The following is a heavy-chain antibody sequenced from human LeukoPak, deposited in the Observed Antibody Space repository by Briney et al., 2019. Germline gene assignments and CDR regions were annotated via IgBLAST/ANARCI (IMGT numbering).Heavy chain of an antibody. J-gene: IGHJ4*02. Sequence: GGSLRLSCAASGFTFSSYSMNWVRQAPGKGLEWVSSISSSSYIYYADSVKGRFTISRDNAKNSLYLQMNSLRAEDTAVYYCARDRNNYYFDYWGQGTLVTVSS. D-gene: IGHD2/OR15-2a*01. CDR1: GFTFSSYS. V-gene: IGHV3-21*01. CDR3: ARDRNNYYFDY. CDR2: ISSSSYI.